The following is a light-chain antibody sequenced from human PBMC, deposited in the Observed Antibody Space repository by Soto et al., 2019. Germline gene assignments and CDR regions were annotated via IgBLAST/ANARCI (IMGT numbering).Light chain of an antibody. CDR1: QSIGLA. V-gene: IGKV3-11*01. CDR2: DAS. J-gene: IGKJ1*01. CDR3: QQRTDRPPWT. Sequence: EIVLTQSPATLSLSPGERATLSCRASQSIGLAIAWYQHKPGQAPRLLIFDASQRATGIPARFRGSVSGTDFPLSISSLEPEDFAVYYCQQRTDRPPWTFGQGTKVESK.